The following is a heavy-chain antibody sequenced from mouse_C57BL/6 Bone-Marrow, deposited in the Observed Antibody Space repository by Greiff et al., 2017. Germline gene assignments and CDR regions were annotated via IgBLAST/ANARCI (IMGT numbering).Heavy chain of an antibody. Sequence: EVKLQESGPELVKPGASVKISCKASGYSFTGYYMHWVKQSSGKSLEWIGEINPSTGGTSYNQKFKGKATLTVSKSSSTAYMQLKSLTSEDSAVYYCASCVYDGGTWFAYWGQGTLVTVSA. CDR2: INPSTGGT. V-gene: IGHV1-43*01. CDR1: GYSFTGYY. J-gene: IGHJ3*01. CDR3: ASCVYDGGTWFAY. D-gene: IGHD2-12*01.